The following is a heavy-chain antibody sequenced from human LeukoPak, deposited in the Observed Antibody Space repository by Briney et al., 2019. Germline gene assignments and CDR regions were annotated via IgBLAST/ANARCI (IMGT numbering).Heavy chain of an antibody. V-gene: IGHV5-51*01. CDR1: GYSFTSYW. D-gene: IGHD3-22*01. CDR3: ARLDSSGYYFYEYFDY. CDR2: IYPGDSDT. J-gene: IGHJ4*02. Sequence: GESLKISCKGSGYSFTSYWIGWVRQMPGKGLEWMGIIYPGDSDTRYSPSFQGQVTISAHKSISTAYLQWSSLKASDTAMYYCARLDSSGYYFYEYFDYWGQGTLVTVSS.